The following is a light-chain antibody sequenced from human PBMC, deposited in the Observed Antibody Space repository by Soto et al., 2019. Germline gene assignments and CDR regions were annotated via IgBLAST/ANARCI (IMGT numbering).Light chain of an antibody. Sequence: QSALTQPRSVSGSPGQSITISCTGTSSDVGAYNYVSWYQQHPGKAPKLMIYEVSNRPSGVSNRFSGSKSGNTASLTISGLQAEDEGDYYCSSYTSGSTWVFGGGTKLTVL. CDR3: SSYTSGSTWV. CDR2: EVS. V-gene: IGLV2-14*01. CDR1: SSDVGAYNY. J-gene: IGLJ3*02.